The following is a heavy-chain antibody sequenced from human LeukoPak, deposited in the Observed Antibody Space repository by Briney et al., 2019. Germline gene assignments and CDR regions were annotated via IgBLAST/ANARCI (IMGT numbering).Heavy chain of an antibody. J-gene: IGHJ4*02. CDR1: GFTFSSYW. CDR2: INSDGSST. Sequence: GGSLRLSCAASGFTFSSYWMHWVRQAPGKGLVWVSRINSDGSSTSYADSVKGRFTISRDNAKNTLYLQMNSLRAEDTAVYYCARATSQWELLIDYWGQGTLVTVSS. CDR3: ARATSQWELLIDY. V-gene: IGHV3-74*01. D-gene: IGHD1-26*01.